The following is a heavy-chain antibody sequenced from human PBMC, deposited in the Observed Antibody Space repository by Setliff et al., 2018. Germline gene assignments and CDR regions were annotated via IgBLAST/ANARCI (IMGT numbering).Heavy chain of an antibody. V-gene: IGHV3-66*02. D-gene: IGHD2-21*02. CDR2: IYSGGST. J-gene: IGHJ3*02. Sequence: GGSLRLSCAASGFTVSSNYMSWVRQAPGKGLEWVSVIYSGGSTYYADSVKGRFTISRDNSKNTLYLQMNSLRAEDTAVYYCARCTGGDCYLDAFDIWGQGTMVTVSS. CDR1: GFTVSSNY. CDR3: ARCTGGDCYLDAFDI.